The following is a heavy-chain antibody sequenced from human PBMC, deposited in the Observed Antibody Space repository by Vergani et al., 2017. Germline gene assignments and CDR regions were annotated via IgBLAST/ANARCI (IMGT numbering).Heavy chain of an antibody. J-gene: IGHJ6*02. CDR1: GFTFSSYA. V-gene: IGHV3-23*01. Sequence: EVQLLESGGGLVQPGGSLRLSCAASGFTFSSYAMSWVRQAPGKGLEWVSAISGSGGSTYYADSVKGRCTISRDNSKNTLYLQMNSLRAEDTAVYYCAKDLGSLWFGESRYYYYGMDVWGQGTTVTVSS. CDR3: AKDLGSLWFGESRYYYYGMDV. CDR2: ISGSGGST. D-gene: IGHD3-10*01.